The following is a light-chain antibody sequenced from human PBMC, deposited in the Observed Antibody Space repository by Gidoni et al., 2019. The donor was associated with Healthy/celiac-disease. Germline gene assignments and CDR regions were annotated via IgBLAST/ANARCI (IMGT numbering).Light chain of an antibody. Sequence: QSALTQPPSASGSPGQSVTISCTGTSSDVGGYNYVSWYQQHPVKAPKLMIYEVSKRPSGVPDRFSGSKSGNTASLTVSGLQAEDEADYYGSSYAGSNNLVFGGGTKRTVL. CDR2: EVS. J-gene: IGLJ3*02. CDR3: SSYAGSNNLV. V-gene: IGLV2-8*01. CDR1: SSDVGGYNY.